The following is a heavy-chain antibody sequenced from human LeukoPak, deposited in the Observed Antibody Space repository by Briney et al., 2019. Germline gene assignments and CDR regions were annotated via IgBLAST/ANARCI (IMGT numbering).Heavy chain of an antibody. CDR3: ARSSSAHYYDSSGYLPSHFDY. CDR2: ISYSGST. Sequence: PSETLSLTCTVSGYSISSGYYWSWIRRPPGKGLEWIGYISYSGSTNYNPSLKSRVTISVDTSKNQFSLKLSSVNAADTAVYYCARSSSAHYYDSSGYLPSHFDYWGQGTLVTVSS. CDR1: GYSISSGYY. V-gene: IGHV4-61*01. J-gene: IGHJ4*02. D-gene: IGHD3-22*01.